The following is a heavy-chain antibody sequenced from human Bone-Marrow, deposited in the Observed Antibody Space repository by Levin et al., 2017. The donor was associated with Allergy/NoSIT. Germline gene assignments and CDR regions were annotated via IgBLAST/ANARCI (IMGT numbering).Heavy chain of an antibody. CDR3: ARVFSSSSGRPIDY. CDR2: IYNSGST. Sequence: TLSLTCTVSGGSISSYYWSWIRQPPGKGLEWIGYIYNSGSTNYNPSLKSRVTISVDTSKNQFSLKLSSVTAADTAVYYCARVFSSSSGRPIDYWGQGTLVTVSS. CDR1: GGSISSYY. V-gene: IGHV4-59*01. D-gene: IGHD6-6*01. J-gene: IGHJ4*02.